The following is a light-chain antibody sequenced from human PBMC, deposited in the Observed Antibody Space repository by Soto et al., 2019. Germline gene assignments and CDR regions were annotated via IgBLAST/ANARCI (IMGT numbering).Light chain of an antibody. J-gene: IGKJ5*01. Sequence: VVMTQSPDTLSVSPWETVTLSCRASQSVRSKLAWYQQKPGQAPRLFIYDASHRAAGIPARFSGSGFGTDFTLTISSLEPEDAAVYYCQQRSNWPPITFGQGTRLEIK. V-gene: IGKV3-11*01. CDR2: DAS. CDR1: QSVRSK. CDR3: QQRSNWPPIT.